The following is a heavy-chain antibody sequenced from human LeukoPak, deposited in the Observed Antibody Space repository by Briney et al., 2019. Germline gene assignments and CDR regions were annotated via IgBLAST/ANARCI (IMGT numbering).Heavy chain of an antibody. CDR3: ARGLGVSSWYYIAPFNSHFDY. CDR1: GGSISSYY. D-gene: IGHD6-13*01. CDR2: IYYSGST. J-gene: IGHJ4*02. V-gene: IGHV4-59*12. Sequence: PSETLSLTCTVSGGSISSYYWSWIRQPPGKGLEWIGYIYYSGSTNYNPSLKSRVTISVDTSKNQFSLKLSSVTAADTAVYYCARGLGVSSWYYIAPFNSHFDYWGQGTLVTVSS.